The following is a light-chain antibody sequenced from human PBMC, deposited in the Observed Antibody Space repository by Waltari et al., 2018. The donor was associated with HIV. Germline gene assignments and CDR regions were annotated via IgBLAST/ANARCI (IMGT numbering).Light chain of an antibody. CDR1: NTDVGRYNY. V-gene: IGLV2-14*01. CDR2: EVS. CDR3: WSYTSSDTFV. J-gene: IGLJ1*01. Sequence: QSALTQPVSVSGSPGPSIAISCIGTNTDVGRYNYLSWYQHHPGKAPKLIIYEVSNRPSEVSNRFSGSKSGDTAFLTISGLHGEDEADYYCWSYTSSDTFVFGTGTKVTVL.